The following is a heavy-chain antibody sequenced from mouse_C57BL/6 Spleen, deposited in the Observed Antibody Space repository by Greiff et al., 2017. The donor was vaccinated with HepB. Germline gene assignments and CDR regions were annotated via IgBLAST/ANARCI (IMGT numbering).Heavy chain of an antibody. D-gene: IGHD1-1*01. CDR1: GYSITSGYY. CDR3: AIVYYGSFYWYFDV. V-gene: IGHV3-6*01. CDR2: ISYDGSN. J-gene: IGHJ1*03. Sequence: EVKLMESGPGLVKPSQSLSLTCSVTGYSITSGYYWNWIRQFPGNKLEWMGYISYDGSNNYNPSLKNRISITRDTSKNQFFLKLNSVTTEDTATYYFAIVYYGSFYWYFDVWGTGTTVTVSS.